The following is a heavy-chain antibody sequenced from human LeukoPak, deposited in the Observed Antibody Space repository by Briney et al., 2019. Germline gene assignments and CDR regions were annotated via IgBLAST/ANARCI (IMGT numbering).Heavy chain of an antibody. Sequence: GGSLRLSCAASGSTFSSYWMHWVRQAPGKGLEWVSLIYSGGSTYYADSVKGRFTISRDNSKNTLYLQVNRLRAEDTAVYYCARVEAVAGTEAFDFWGRGTMVTVSS. CDR3: ARVEAVAGTEAFDF. D-gene: IGHD6-19*01. CDR2: IYSGGST. CDR1: GSTFSSYW. J-gene: IGHJ3*01. V-gene: IGHV3-66*01.